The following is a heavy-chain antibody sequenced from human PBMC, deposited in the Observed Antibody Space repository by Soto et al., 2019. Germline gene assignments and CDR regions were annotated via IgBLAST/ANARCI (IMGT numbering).Heavy chain of an antibody. CDR3: TRIYGSEHGAFDI. CDR1: GGTFSSYA. J-gene: IGHJ3*02. Sequence: SVKVSCKASGGTFSSYAISWVRQAPGQGLEWMGGIIPIFGTANYAQKFQGRVTITADESTSTAYMELSSLRSEDTAVYYCTRIYGSEHGAFDIWGQGTMVTVSS. V-gene: IGHV1-69*13. CDR2: IIPIFGTA. D-gene: IGHD3-10*01.